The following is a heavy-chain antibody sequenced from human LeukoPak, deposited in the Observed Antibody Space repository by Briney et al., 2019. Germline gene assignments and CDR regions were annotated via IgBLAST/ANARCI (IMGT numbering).Heavy chain of an antibody. CDR3: ARARGSSSALVY. CDR2: IYHSGST. CDR1: GGSISSGGYY. Sequence: PSETLSLTCTVSGGSISSGGYYWSWIWQPPGKGLEWIGYIYHSGSTYYNPSLKSRVTISVDRSKSQFSLKLSSVTAADTAVYYCARARGSSSALVYWGQGTLVTVSS. V-gene: IGHV4-30-2*01. D-gene: IGHD6-6*01. J-gene: IGHJ4*02.